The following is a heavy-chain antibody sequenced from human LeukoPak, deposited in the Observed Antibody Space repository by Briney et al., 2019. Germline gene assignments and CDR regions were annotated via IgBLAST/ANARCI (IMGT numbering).Heavy chain of an antibody. V-gene: IGHV3-11*04. CDR2: ISSSGSTI. Sequence: GGSLRLSCAASGFTFSDYYMSWIRQAPGKGLEWVSYISSSGSTIYYADSVKGRFTISRDNAKNSLYLQMNSLRAEGTAVYYCARDGVAGYYYYYGMDVWGQGTTVTVSS. D-gene: IGHD6-19*01. CDR3: ARDGVAGYYYYYGMDV. J-gene: IGHJ6*02. CDR1: GFTFSDYY.